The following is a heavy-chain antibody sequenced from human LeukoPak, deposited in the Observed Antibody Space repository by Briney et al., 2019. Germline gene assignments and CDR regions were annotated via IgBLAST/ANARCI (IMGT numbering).Heavy chain of an antibody. Sequence: GESLKISYKGSGXSFTSYWIGWVRQMPGKGLERMGIIYPGDTDTRYSPSFQGQVTISADKSISTAYLQWSSLKASDTAMYYCARRADILTGYQMAYFDYWGQGTLVTVSS. J-gene: IGHJ4*02. D-gene: IGHD3-9*01. V-gene: IGHV5-51*01. CDR1: GXSFTSYW. CDR3: ARRADILTGYQMAYFDY. CDR2: IYPGDTDT.